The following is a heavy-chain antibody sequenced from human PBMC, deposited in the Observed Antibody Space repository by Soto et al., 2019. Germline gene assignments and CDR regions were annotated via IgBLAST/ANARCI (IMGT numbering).Heavy chain of an antibody. CDR3: ARDGGRHSGGIAY. Sequence: QVQLVQSGAEVKKPGSSVKVSCQASGGTFSSYSINWVRQAPGQGLEWMGEIIPIFGTANYAQKFQGRVTMTADESTSTAYMELSSLRSEDTAVYYCARDGGRHSGGIAYWGQGTLVTVSS. CDR1: GGTFSSYS. V-gene: IGHV1-69*01. J-gene: IGHJ4*02. CDR2: IIPIFGTA. D-gene: IGHD2-15*01.